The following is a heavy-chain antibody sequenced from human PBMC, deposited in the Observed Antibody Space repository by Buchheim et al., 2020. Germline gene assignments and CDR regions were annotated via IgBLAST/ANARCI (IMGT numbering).Heavy chain of an antibody. CDR1: GFTFSSYA. Sequence: QVQLVESGGGVVQPGRSLRLSCAASGFTFSSYAMHWVRQAPGKGLEWVAVISYDGSNKYYADSVKGRFTISRDNSKNTLYLQMNSLRVEDTAVYYCASAAGSFDNWGQGTL. V-gene: IGHV3-30-3*01. D-gene: IGHD6-25*01. CDR2: ISYDGSNK. CDR3: ASAAGSFDN. J-gene: IGHJ4*02.